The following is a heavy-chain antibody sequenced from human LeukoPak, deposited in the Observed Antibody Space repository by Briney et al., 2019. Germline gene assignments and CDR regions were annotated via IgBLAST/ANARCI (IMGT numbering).Heavy chain of an antibody. D-gene: IGHD6-19*01. CDR1: RFTFSSYG. V-gene: IGHV3-23*01. J-gene: IGHJ4*02. CDR3: AKDVYSSGWSTPRFDY. CDR2: ISGSGGST. Sequence: GGSLRLSCAASRFTFSSYGMSWVRQAPGKGLEWVSAISGSGGSTYYADSVKGRFTISRDNSKNTLYLQMNSLRAEDTAVYYCAKDVYSSGWSTPRFDYWGQGTLVTVSS.